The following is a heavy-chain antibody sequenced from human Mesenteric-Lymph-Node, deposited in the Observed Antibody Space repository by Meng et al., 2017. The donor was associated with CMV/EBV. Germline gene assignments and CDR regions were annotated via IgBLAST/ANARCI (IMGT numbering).Heavy chain of an antibody. J-gene: IGHJ1*01. V-gene: IGHV4-59*01. CDR1: GGSISSYY. Sequence: LRLSCTVSGGSISSYYWSWIRQPPGKGLEWIGYIYYSGSTNYNPSLKSRVTISVDTSKNQFSLKLSSVTAADTAVYYCARAEPEYFQHWGQGTLVTVSS. D-gene: IGHD1-14*01. CDR2: IYYSGST. CDR3: ARAEPEYFQH.